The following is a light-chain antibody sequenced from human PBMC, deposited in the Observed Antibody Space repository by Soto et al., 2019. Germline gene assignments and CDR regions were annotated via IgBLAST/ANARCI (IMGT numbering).Light chain of an antibody. CDR1: QSISSW. V-gene: IGKV1-5*03. Sequence: DIQMTQSPSTLSASVGDRVTITCRASQSISSWLAWYQRKPGKAPKLLIYKASSLESGVPSRFSGSGSGTEFTLTISSLQPDDFATYYCQHYNSYPWTFGQGNKVEIK. J-gene: IGKJ1*01. CDR3: QHYNSYPWT. CDR2: KAS.